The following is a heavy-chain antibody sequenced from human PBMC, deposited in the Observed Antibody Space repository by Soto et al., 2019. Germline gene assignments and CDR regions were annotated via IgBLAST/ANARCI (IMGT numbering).Heavy chain of an antibody. V-gene: IGHV4-31*03. Sequence: PSETLSLTCTVSGGSISSGGYYWSWIRQHPGKGLEWIGYIYYSGSTYYNPSLKSRVTISVDTSKNQFTLKLSSVTAADTAVYYCASGWFGPEPPLRYWGQGTLVTVSS. CDR3: ASGWFGPEPPLRY. CDR2: IYYSGST. J-gene: IGHJ4*02. CDR1: GGSISSGGYY. D-gene: IGHD3-10*01.